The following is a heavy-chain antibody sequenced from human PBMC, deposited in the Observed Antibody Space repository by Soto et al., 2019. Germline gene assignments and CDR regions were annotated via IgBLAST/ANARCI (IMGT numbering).Heavy chain of an antibody. CDR2: INAGNGNT. J-gene: IGHJ6*02. CDR3: ASIAPPWGNYYGSGTPFYYYGMAV. Sequence: ASVKVSCKASGYTFTSYAMHWVRQAPGQRLEWMGWINAGNGNTKCSQKFQGRVTITRDTSASTAYMELGSLRSEDTAVYYCASIAPPWGNYYGSGTPFYYYGMAVWCQGTTVTVSS. CDR1: GYTFTSYA. D-gene: IGHD3-10*01. V-gene: IGHV1-3*01.